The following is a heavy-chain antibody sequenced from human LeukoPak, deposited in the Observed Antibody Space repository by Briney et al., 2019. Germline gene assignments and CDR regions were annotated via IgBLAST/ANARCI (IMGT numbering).Heavy chain of an antibody. D-gene: IGHD3-22*01. CDR2: ITWNRDNI. CDR3: AKDLSSAITSALVLDV. Sequence: GRSLRLSCTVSGFTFDDYAMHRARHTPGKGLEWVAGITWNRDNIGYGDSVKGRFTISRDNVKNVLYLQMNSLRPEDTALYYCAKDLSSAITSALVLDVWGQGTTVTVS. V-gene: IGHV3-9*01. J-gene: IGHJ6*02. CDR1: GFTFDDYA.